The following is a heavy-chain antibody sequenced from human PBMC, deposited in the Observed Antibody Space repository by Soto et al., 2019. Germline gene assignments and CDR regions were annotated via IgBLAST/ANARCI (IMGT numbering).Heavy chain of an antibody. CDR3: ARGGRLRPFDY. Sequence: QVQVVESGGGVVQPGRALRLSCAASGFTFSSYAMHWVRQAPGKGLEWVAIISYDGSDKYYADSVKGRFTISRDNSKNTLYLQMNSLRTEGPAVYYCARGGRLRPFDYWGQGTLVTVSS. CDR1: GFTFSSYA. V-gene: IGHV3-30*04. J-gene: IGHJ4*02. D-gene: IGHD2-15*01. CDR2: ISYDGSDK.